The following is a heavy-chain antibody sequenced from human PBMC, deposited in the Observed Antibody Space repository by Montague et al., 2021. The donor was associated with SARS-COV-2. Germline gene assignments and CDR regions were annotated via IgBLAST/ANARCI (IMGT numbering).Heavy chain of an antibody. CDR3: AQPLATGNYYY. V-gene: IGHV4-39*01. CDR1: GGSISSSNYY. Sequence: SETLSLTCTVSGGSISSSNYYWGWARQPPGKGLEWIGNISYRRDHYYNPSRKSRLPISVDTSQNQFSLKLSSVTAADTAVSNCAQPLATGNYYYWGQGTRVTV. CDR2: ISYRRDH. J-gene: IGHJ4*02. D-gene: IGHD1-1*01.